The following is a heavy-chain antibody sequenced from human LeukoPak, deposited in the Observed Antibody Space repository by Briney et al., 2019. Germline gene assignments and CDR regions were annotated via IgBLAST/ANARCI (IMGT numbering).Heavy chain of an antibody. CDR3: ARHSYYYDSSGHTSTFDY. CDR1: GYSFNSYW. J-gene: IGHJ4*02. D-gene: IGHD3-22*01. Sequence: GESLKISCKGSGYSFNSYWIAWVRQMPGKGLEWMGIIYPGDSDTRYSPSFQGQVTISADKSISTAYLQWSSLKASDTAMYYCARHSYYYDSSGHTSTFDYWGQGTLVTVSS. CDR2: IYPGDSDT. V-gene: IGHV5-51*01.